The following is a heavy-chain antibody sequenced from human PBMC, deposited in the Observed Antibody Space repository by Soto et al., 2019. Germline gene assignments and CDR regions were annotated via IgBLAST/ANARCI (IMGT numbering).Heavy chain of an antibody. CDR3: ARYSPPVDY. V-gene: IGHV1-18*01. J-gene: IGHJ4*02. D-gene: IGHD2-21*01. CDR1: GYTFTSYG. CDR2: ISAYNGNT. Sequence: QVQLVQSGAEVEKPGASVKVSCKASGYTFTSYGISWVRQGPGQGLEWMGWISAYNGNTNNAQKVQGIVTMPTATSTSTAYMELSSLRPDHTPVYYCARYSPPVDYCCQVTLVTVSS.